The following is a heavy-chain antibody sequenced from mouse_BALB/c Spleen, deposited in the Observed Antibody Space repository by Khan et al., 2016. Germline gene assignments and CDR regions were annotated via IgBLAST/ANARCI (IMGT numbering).Heavy chain of an antibody. Sequence: EVELVESGGGLVKPGGSLKLSCAASGFTFSDYYMYWVRQTPEKRLEWVATISDGGSYTYYPDSVKGRFTISRDNAKNNLYLQMSSLKSEDTAMYYCARDPYDYERFAYWGQGTLVTVSA. J-gene: IGHJ3*01. D-gene: IGHD2-4*01. CDR2: ISDGGSYT. CDR1: GFTFSDYY. CDR3: ARDPYDYERFAY. V-gene: IGHV5-4*02.